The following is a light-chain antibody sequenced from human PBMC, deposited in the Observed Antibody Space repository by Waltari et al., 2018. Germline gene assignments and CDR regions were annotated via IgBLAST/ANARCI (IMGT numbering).Light chain of an antibody. CDR1: QRVGRT. CDR3: QHYVRLPVT. V-gene: IGKV3-20*01. J-gene: IGKJ1*01. CDR2: GAS. Sequence: EIVLTQSPGTLSLSPGERAILPCRASQRVGRTLAWYQPKPGQAPRLLIYGASNRATGIPDRFSGSGSGTDFSLTISRLEPEDFSVYYCQHYVRLPVTFGQGTRVEI.